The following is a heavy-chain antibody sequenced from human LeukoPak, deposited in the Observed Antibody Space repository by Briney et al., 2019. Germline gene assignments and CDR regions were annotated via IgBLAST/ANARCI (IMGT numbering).Heavy chain of an antibody. CDR2: INPSGGST. Sequence: ASVKVSCKPSGYTFTSYYMHWVRQAPGQGREWMGIINPSGGSTRYAQKLQGRITMTRDTSTSTVYMELSSLRSEDTAVYYCARSRIEYYYDSSGYYPHYYYYYMDVWGKGATVTVSS. J-gene: IGHJ6*03. CDR1: GYTFTSYY. D-gene: IGHD3-22*01. CDR3: ARSRIEYYYDSSGYYPHYYYYYMDV. V-gene: IGHV1-46*03.